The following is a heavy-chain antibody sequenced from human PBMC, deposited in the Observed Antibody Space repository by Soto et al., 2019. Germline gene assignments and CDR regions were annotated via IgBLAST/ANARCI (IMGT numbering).Heavy chain of an antibody. V-gene: IGHV4-30-4*01. D-gene: IGHD2-2*01. CDR2: TYYSGST. J-gene: IGHJ5*01. CDR3: PCRRKLHTRAEYNGFDT. Sequence: SETLSLTCTVSGGPTSSGDYYWSRIRQPPGKGLEWIGYTYYSGSTYYNPSLKSRVTLSVDTSKNQFSLKLSSVTAADTAVDYCPCRRKLHTRAEYNGFDTWGQGTLVTVSS. CDR1: GGPTSSGDYY.